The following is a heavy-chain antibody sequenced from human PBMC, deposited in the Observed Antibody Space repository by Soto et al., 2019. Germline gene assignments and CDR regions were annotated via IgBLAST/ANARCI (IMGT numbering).Heavy chain of an antibody. CDR3: VRGGGGGLFDP. Sequence: KTGGSLRLSCAVSGFTFGDSYMSWIRQAPGKGLEWLSYISPGSRYPAYADSVKGRFTISRDNARRSLFLQMTSLTAEDTAMYYCVRGGGGGLFDPWGQGTMVTVSS. D-gene: IGHD2-15*01. V-gene: IGHV3-11*06. J-gene: IGHJ5*02. CDR1: GFTFGDSY. CDR2: ISPGSRYP.